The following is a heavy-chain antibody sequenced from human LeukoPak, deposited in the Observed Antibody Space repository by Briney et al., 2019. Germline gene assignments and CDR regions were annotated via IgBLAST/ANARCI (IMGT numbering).Heavy chain of an antibody. D-gene: IGHD2-2*01. CDR1: GFTFDDYW. J-gene: IGHJ4*02. Sequence: GGSLRLSCGASGFTFDDYWMSWVRQAPGQGLEGVANINQDGSEKYYLDSAKGRFTISRDNARNSLYLQVNSLRAEDTAVYYCARGGTSGYSSTRHFWGGNYYFDYWGQGSPVTVSS. CDR2: INQDGSEK. CDR3: ARGGTSGYSSTRHFWGGNYYFDY. V-gene: IGHV3-7*01.